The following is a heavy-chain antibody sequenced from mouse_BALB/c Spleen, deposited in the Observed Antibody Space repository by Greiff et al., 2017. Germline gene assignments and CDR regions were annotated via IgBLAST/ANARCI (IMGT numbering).Heavy chain of an antibody. CDR2: ISSGGSYT. V-gene: IGHV5-6-4*01. Sequence: EVQLVESGGGLVKPGGSLKLSCAASGFTFSSYTMSWVRQTPEKRLEWVATISSGGSYTYYPDSVKGRFTISRDNAKNTLYLQMSSLKSEDTAMYYCTRLGWPAYWGQGTLVTVSA. CDR1: GFTFSSYT. CDR3: TRLGWPAY. D-gene: IGHD4-1*01. J-gene: IGHJ3*01.